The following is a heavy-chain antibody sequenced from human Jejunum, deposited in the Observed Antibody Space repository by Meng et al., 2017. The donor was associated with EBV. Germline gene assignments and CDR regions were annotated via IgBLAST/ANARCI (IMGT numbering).Heavy chain of an antibody. D-gene: IGHD1-26*01. CDR1: GGSITNSHW. CDR2: IYYSGAT. J-gene: IGHJ5*02. CDR3: ARGNSGSPLWRYWFDP. V-gene: IGHV4-4*02. Sequence: QGQRQESGPGLGGPSGTLSLTCAVSGGSITNSHWWSWVRQPPGKGLEWIGEIYYSGATNYSPSLQSRVTISADKSKNQFSLKLDSVTAADTAVYYCARGNSGSPLWRYWFDPWGQGTLVTVSS.